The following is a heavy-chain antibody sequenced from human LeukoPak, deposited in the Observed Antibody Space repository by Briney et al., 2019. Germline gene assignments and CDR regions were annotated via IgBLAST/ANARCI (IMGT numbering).Heavy chain of an antibody. V-gene: IGHV3-30-3*01. CDR1: GFTFSNYA. CDR3: AKGVYDYGGAPTFDY. CDR2: ISYDGSEK. D-gene: IGHD4-23*01. Sequence: GGSLRLSCAASGFTFSNYAMHWVRQAPGKGLEWVAVISYDGSEKYYADSVRGRFSTSRDDSKNTLYLQMNSLRAEDTAVYYCAKGVYDYGGAPTFDYWGQGTLVTVSS. J-gene: IGHJ4*02.